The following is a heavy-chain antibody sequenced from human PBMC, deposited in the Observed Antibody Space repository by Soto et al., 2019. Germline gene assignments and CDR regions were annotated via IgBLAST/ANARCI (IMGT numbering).Heavy chain of an antibody. V-gene: IGHV3-33*01. Sequence: QVQLVESGGGVVQPGRSLRLSCAASGFTFSSYGMLWVRQAPGKGLEWVAVIWYDGSNKYYADSVKGRFTISRDNSKNTLYLQMNRLRAEDTAVYYCAREDSSSGWFDYWGQGTLVTVSS. CDR2: IWYDGSNK. CDR3: AREDSSSGWFDY. CDR1: GFTFSSYG. D-gene: IGHD6-19*01. J-gene: IGHJ4*02.